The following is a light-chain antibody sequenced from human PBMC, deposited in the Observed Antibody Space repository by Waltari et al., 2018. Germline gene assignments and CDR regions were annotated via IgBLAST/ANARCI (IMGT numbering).Light chain of an antibody. CDR2: SSS. CDR1: SSNIGSNV. CDR3: ASWDDSLNGWV. Sequence: QSVLTQPPSASGTPGQRVTISCSGGSSNIGSNVVTWYQQFPGTAPKLLICSSSQRPSGVPDRFSGSKSGTSASLAISGLQSEDEADFYCASWDDSLNGWVFGGGTKLTVL. V-gene: IGLV1-44*01. J-gene: IGLJ3*02.